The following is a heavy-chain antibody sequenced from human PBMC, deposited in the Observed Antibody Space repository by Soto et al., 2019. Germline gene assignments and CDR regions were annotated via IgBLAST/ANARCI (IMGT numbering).Heavy chain of an antibody. J-gene: IGHJ5*02. CDR1: GFTFSSYG. D-gene: IGHD6-13*01. CDR2: MWYDGSNK. CDR3: AREQQLDNGWFDP. Sequence: PGGSLRLSCAASGFTFSSYGMHWVRQAPGKGLEWVAVMWYDGSNKYYADSVKGRFTISRDNSKNTLYLQMNSLRAEDTAVYYCAREQQLDNGWFDPWGQGTLVTVSS. V-gene: IGHV3-33*01.